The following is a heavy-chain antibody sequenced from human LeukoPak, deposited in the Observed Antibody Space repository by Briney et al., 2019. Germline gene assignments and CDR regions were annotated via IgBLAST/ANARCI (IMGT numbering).Heavy chain of an antibody. V-gene: IGHV3-33*01. D-gene: IGHD6-13*01. CDR1: GISFSKYG. CDR2: IWYDGSEK. CDR3: GTVRGPDSSRWYSDY. J-gene: IGHJ4*02. Sequence: GGSLRLSCAASGISFSKYGMHWVRQAPGKGLEWVAIIWYDGSEKDYADSVKGRFIISRDNSKNSLYLQMNSLRAEDTAVYYCGTVRGPDSSRWYSDYWGQGTLVTVSS.